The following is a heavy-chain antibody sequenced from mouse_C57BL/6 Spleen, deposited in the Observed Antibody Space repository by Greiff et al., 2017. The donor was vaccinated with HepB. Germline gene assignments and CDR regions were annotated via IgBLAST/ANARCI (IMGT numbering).Heavy chain of an antibody. D-gene: IGHD2-10*01. CDR2: IYPGDGDT. Sequence: VQRVESGPELVKPGASVKISCKASGYAFSSSWMNWVKQRPGKGLEWIGRIYPGDGDTNYNGKFKGKATLTADKSSSTAYMQLSSLTSEDSAVYFCARSPTDYWGQGTTLTVSS. CDR3: ARSPTDY. J-gene: IGHJ2*01. CDR1: GYAFSSSW. V-gene: IGHV1-82*01.